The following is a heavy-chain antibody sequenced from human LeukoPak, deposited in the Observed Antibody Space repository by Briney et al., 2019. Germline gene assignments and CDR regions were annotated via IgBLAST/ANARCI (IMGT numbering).Heavy chain of an antibody. CDR3: AREDHGSGSYYTFDY. D-gene: IGHD3-10*01. V-gene: IGHV1-69*06. CDR1: GGTFSSYA. J-gene: IGHJ4*02. CDR2: IIPIFGTA. Sequence: GSSMKVSCKASGGTFSSYAISWVRQAPGQGLEWMGGIIPIFGTANYAQKFQGRVTITADKSTSTAYMELSSLRSEDTAVYYCAREDHGSGSYYTFDYWGQGTLVTVSS.